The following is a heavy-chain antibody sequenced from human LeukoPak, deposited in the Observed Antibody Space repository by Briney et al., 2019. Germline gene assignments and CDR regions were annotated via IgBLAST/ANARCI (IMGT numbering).Heavy chain of an antibody. D-gene: IGHD3-9*01. Sequence: GASLRLSCAASGFTFSNYAMSWVRQAPGKGLEWASAITGSGGNTYYADSVKGRFTISRVNSKNTVFLQMNSLRAEDTAVYYCAKWGDYDVLTGYYVSDYWGQGTLVTVSS. V-gene: IGHV3-23*01. CDR3: AKWGDYDVLTGYYVSDY. CDR1: GFTFSNYA. J-gene: IGHJ4*02. CDR2: ITGSGGNT.